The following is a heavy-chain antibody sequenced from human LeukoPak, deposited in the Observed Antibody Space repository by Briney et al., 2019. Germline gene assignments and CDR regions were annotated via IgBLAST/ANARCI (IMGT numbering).Heavy chain of an antibody. Sequence: PGGSLRLSCAASGFTFSSYAMSWVRQAPGKGLEWVSAISGSGGSTYYADSVKGRFTISRDNSKNTLYLQMNSLRAEDTAVYYCAREYSGSYSFYYYYGMDVWGQGTTVTVSS. CDR3: AREYSGSYSFYYYYGMDV. V-gene: IGHV3-23*01. CDR1: GFTFSSYA. J-gene: IGHJ6*02. D-gene: IGHD1-26*01. CDR2: ISGSGGST.